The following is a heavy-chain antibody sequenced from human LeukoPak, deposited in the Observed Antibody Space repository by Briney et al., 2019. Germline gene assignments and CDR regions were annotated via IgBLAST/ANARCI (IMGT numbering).Heavy chain of an antibody. V-gene: IGHV1-18*01. CDR2: ISAYNGNT. Sequence: ASVKVSCKASGYTFTSYGISWVRQAPGQGLEWMGWISAYNGNTNYAQKLQGRVTMTTDTSTSTAYIELRSLRSDDTAVYYRARGRRNAWEPRDYWGQGTLVTVSS. J-gene: IGHJ4*02. D-gene: IGHD1-1*01. CDR1: GYTFTSYG. CDR3: ARGRRNAWEPRDY.